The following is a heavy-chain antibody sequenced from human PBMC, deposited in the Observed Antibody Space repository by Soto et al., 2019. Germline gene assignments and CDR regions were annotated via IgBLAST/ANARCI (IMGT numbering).Heavy chain of an antibody. V-gene: IGHV3-30-3*01. D-gene: IGHD6-19*01. Sequence: PGGSLRLSCAASGFTFIRYAMHWVRQAPGKGLELVAVISYDGSNKYYADSVKGRFTISRDNSKNTLYLQMNSLRAEDTAVYYCARDRLSSGYDYWGQGTLVTVSS. CDR2: ISYDGSNK. J-gene: IGHJ4*02. CDR1: GFTFIRYA. CDR3: ARDRLSSGYDY.